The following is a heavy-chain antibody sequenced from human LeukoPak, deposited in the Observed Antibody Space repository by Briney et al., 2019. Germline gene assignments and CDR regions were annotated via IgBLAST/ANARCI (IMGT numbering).Heavy chain of an antibody. CDR3: AREGSSGYLFDY. Sequence: SQTLSLTCAISGDSVSSNSATWDWIRQSPSRGPEWLGRTYYRSKWYNDYAVSLKTRITINPDTSKNQFFLQLNSVTPEDTAVYYCAREGSSGYLFDYWGQGTLVTVSS. CDR1: GDSVSSNSAT. J-gene: IGHJ4*02. D-gene: IGHD3-22*01. V-gene: IGHV6-1*01. CDR2: TYYRSKWYN.